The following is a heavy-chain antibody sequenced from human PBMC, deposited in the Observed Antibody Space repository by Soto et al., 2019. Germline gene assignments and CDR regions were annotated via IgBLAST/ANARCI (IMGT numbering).Heavy chain of an antibody. CDR1: GGSFSGYY. J-gene: IGHJ4*02. CDR2: INHSGST. CDR3: ARGLVWGY. V-gene: IGHV4-34*01. Sequence: QVQLQQWGAGLLKPSETLSLTCAVYGGSFSGYYWSWIRQPPGKGLEWIGEINHSGSTNYNPSLKSRVTISVDTSKNQFSLKLSSVTAADTAVYYCARGLVWGYWGQGTLVTVPS. D-gene: IGHD3-16*01.